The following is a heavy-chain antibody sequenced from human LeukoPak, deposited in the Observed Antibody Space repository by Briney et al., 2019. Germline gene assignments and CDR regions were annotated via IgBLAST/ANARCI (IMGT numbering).Heavy chain of an antibody. Sequence: ASVTVSCKASGYTFTSYDINWVRQATGQGLEWMGWMNPNSGNTGYAQKFQGRVTMTRNTSISTAYMELSSLRSEDTAVYYCAGGLGGGTYMDVWGKGTTVTVSS. D-gene: IGHD2-15*01. J-gene: IGHJ6*03. CDR2: MNPNSGNT. V-gene: IGHV1-8*01. CDR1: GYTFTSYD. CDR3: AGGLGGGTYMDV.